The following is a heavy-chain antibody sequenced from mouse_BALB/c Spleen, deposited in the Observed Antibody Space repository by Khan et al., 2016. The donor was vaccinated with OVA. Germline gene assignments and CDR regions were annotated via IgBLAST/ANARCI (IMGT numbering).Heavy chain of an antibody. J-gene: IGHJ3*01. Sequence: VQLQESGPGLVQPSQSLSITCTVSGFSLTTYGVHWVRQSPGKGLEWLGVIWSGGTTDYSAAFISRLSITKDNSKSQVFVKMNSLQANDTAIYYCARNYDYDEGLAYWGQGTLVTVSA. V-gene: IGHV2-2*02. CDR3: ARNYDYDEGLAY. CDR1: GFSLTTYG. CDR2: IWSGGTT. D-gene: IGHD2-4*01.